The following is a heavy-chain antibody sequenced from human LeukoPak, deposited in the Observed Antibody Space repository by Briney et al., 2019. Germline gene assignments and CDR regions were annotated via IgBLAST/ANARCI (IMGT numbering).Heavy chain of an antibody. CDR2: ISAYNGNT. Sequence: PPIKFFCKASDYTVTSYGISWGRQAPGQGLEWMGWISAYNGNTNYAQKLQGRVTMTTDTSTSTAYMELRSLRSDDTAVYYCARTSNYYYYYMDVWGKGTTVTVSS. D-gene: IGHD2/OR15-2a*01. CDR3: ARTSNYYYYYMDV. V-gene: IGHV1-18*01. CDR1: DYTVTSYG. J-gene: IGHJ6*03.